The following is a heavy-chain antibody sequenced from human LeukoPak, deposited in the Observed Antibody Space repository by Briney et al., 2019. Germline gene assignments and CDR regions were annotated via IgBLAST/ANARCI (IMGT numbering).Heavy chain of an antibody. CDR1: GFTFSSYA. Sequence: GGSLRLSCAASGFTFSSYAMHWVRQAPGKGLEWVAVISYDGSNKYYADSVKGRFTISRDNSKNTLYLQMNSLRSDDTAVYYCARDEVRITGTTHKQYYYYGMDVWGQGTTVTVSS. J-gene: IGHJ6*02. CDR3: ARDEVRITGTTHKQYYYYGMDV. V-gene: IGHV3-30-3*01. D-gene: IGHD1-20*01. CDR2: ISYDGSNK.